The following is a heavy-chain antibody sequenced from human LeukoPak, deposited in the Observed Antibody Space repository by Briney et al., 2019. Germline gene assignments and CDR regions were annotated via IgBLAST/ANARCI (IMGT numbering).Heavy chain of an antibody. CDR2: IRSKAYGGTT. Sequence: TGGSLRLSCTASGFTFGDYAMSWFRQAPGKGLEWVGFIRSKAYGGTTGYAASVKGRFTISRDDSKSIAYLQMNSLKTEDTAVYYCTRDNGDYVFDYWGQGTLVTVSS. CDR1: GFTFGDYA. V-gene: IGHV3-49*03. J-gene: IGHJ4*02. CDR3: TRDNGDYVFDY. D-gene: IGHD4-17*01.